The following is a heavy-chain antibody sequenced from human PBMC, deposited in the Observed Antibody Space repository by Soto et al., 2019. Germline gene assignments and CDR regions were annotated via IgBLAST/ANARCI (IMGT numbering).Heavy chain of an antibody. CDR3: AKSQAVVGINIYYYYGIDV. D-gene: IGHD6-19*01. V-gene: IGHV3-30*18. Sequence: GSLRLSCAASGFTFSSYGMHWGRQAPGKGLEWVAVISYDGSNKNYADSVKGRFTTSSDNSKNTLYLQMNSLRAEDTAVYYCAKSQAVVGINIYYYYGIDVWGQGTKVPVSS. J-gene: IGHJ6*02. CDR2: ISYDGSNK. CDR1: GFTFSSYG.